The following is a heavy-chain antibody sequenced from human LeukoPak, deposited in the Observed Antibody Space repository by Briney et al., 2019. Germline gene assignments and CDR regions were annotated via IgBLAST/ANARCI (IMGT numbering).Heavy chain of an antibody. CDR2: ISYDGSNK. Sequence: PGGSLRLSCAASGFTFSSYAMHWVRQAPGKGLEWVAVISYDGSNKYYADSVKGRFTISRDNSKNTLFLQMNSLRAEDTAVYYCARGRPGNYFDFWGQGTLVTVSS. V-gene: IGHV3-30*14. J-gene: IGHJ4*02. CDR1: GFTFSSYA. CDR3: ARGRPGNYFDF. D-gene: IGHD3-10*01.